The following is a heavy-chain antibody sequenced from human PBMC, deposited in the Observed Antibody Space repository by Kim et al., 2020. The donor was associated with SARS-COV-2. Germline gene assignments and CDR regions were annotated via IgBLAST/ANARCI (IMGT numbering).Heavy chain of an antibody. D-gene: IGHD3-10*01. CDR3: ARAGILRTWFDY. J-gene: IGHJ4*02. Sequence: YYADSGKGRFTISRDNAKNSLYLQMNSLRAEDTAVYYCARAGILRTWFDYWGQGTLVTVSS. V-gene: IGHV3-21*01.